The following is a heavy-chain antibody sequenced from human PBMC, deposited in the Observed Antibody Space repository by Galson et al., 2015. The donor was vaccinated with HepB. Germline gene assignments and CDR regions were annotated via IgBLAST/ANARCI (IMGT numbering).Heavy chain of an antibody. J-gene: IGHJ4*02. D-gene: IGHD4-11*01. CDR2: IYSSGST. CDR1: GFSVSSNY. CDR3: AKSPTTYPTFDY. V-gene: IGHV3-66*02. Sequence: SLRLSCAASGFSVSSNYMSWVRQAPGKGLEWVSVIYSSGSTYYADSVKGRFTISRDKSKNTLYLQMISLRTEDTAVYYCAKSPTTYPTFDYWGLGTLVTVSS.